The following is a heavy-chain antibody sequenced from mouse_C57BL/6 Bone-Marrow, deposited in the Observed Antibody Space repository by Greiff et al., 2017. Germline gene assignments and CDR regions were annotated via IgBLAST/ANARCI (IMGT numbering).Heavy chain of an antibody. D-gene: IGHD2-4*01. CDR1: GYTFTSYW. CDR2: IDPSDSYT. V-gene: IGHV1-69*01. J-gene: IGHJ1*03. Sequence: QVQLQQPGAELVMPGASVKLSCKASGYTFTSYWMHWVKQRPGQGLEWIGEIDPSDSYTNYNQKFKGKSTLTVDKSSSTAYMQLSSLTSEDSAVYYCARRGSFYDYDVLDEVWGTGTTVTVSA. CDR3: ARRGSFYDYDVLDEV.